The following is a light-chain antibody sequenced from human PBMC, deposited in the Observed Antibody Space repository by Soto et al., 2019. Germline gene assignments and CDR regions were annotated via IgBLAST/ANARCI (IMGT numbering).Light chain of an antibody. Sequence: EIVMTQSPATLSVSPGERATLSCRASQRVSSNLAWYQQKPGQAPRLLIYGASTRATGIPARFSGSGSGTEFTLTISSLQSEDFAVYYCQQYNNWPPSVGFGQGTKVDIK. CDR2: GAS. CDR3: QQYNNWPPSVG. V-gene: IGKV3-15*01. J-gene: IGKJ1*01. CDR1: QRVSSN.